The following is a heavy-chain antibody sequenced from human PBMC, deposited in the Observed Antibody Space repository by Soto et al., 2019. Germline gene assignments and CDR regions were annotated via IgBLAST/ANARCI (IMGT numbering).Heavy chain of an antibody. CDR1: GGSISSSNW. J-gene: IGHJ6*02. Sequence: QVQLQEWGPGLVKPSGTLSLTCAVSGGSISSSNWWTWVRQPPGKGLEWIGEIYHSGSTNYNPSLKSRVTISVDKSKNQFSLKVTSVTAADTAVYYCAILLRSAYGMDVWGQGTTVTVSS. V-gene: IGHV4-4*02. CDR2: IYHSGST. CDR3: AILLRSAYGMDV. D-gene: IGHD4-17*01.